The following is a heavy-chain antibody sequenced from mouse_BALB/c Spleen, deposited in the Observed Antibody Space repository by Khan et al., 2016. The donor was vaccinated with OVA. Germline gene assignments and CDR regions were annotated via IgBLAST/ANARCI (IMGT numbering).Heavy chain of an antibody. CDR2: ISSGGDYT. Sequence: EVELVESGGDLVKPGGSLKLSCAASGFSFSSYSMSWVRQTPDKRLEWVATISSGGDYTYYPDIVKGRFTISRDNAKNTLYLQMSSLKSADTAMCYWAGHLTGSFAYWGQGTLVTVSA. CDR1: GFSFSSYS. CDR3: AGHLTGSFAY. J-gene: IGHJ3*01. V-gene: IGHV5-6*01. D-gene: IGHD4-1*01.